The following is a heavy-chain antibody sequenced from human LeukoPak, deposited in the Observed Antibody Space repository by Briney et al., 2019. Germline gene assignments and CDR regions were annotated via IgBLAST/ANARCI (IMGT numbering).Heavy chain of an antibody. CDR1: GFLVSDNY. D-gene: IGHD2-2*01. Sequence: GGSLRLSCAASGFLVSDNYMSWVRQAPGQGLEWVSVIYSGGSTYYADSVKGRFTISRDNSKNTLHLQMNSLRAEDTAVYYCAKCRTTCYANGFDFWGQGTKVTVSS. V-gene: IGHV3-53*01. J-gene: IGHJ3*01. CDR2: IYSGGST. CDR3: AKCRTTCYANGFDF.